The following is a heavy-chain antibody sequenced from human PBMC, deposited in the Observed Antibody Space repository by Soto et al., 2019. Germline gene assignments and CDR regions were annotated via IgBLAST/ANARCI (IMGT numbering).Heavy chain of an antibody. CDR2: IIPIFGTA. J-gene: IGHJ6*02. Sequence: QVQLVQSGAEVKKPGSSVKVSCKASGGTFSSYAISWVRQAPGQGLEWMGGIIPIFGTADYAQKFQGRVTITADQSTSTAYMELSSLRSEDTAVYYCGVVVDKHYYYGMDVWGQGTTVTVSS. D-gene: IGHD3-22*01. V-gene: IGHV1-69*12. CDR3: GVVVDKHYYYGMDV. CDR1: GGTFSSYA.